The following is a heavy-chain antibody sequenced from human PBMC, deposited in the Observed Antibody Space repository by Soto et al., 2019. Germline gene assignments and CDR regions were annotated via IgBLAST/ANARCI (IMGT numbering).Heavy chain of an antibody. V-gene: IGHV1-8*01. J-gene: IGHJ6*02. Sequence: QVQLVQSGAEVKKPGASVKVSCKASGYTFTSYDINWVRQATGQGLEWMGWMNPNSGNTGYAQKFQGRVTVTRKTSISTAYMELSSLRSEDAAVYYCARRGYSSSWYDYYYYGLDVWGQGTTVTVSS. CDR1: GYTFTSYD. CDR2: MNPNSGNT. D-gene: IGHD6-13*01. CDR3: ARRGYSSSWYDYYYYGLDV.